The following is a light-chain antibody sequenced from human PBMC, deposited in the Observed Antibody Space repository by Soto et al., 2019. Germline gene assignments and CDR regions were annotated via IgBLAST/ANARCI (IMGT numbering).Light chain of an antibody. V-gene: IGKV1-5*03. J-gene: IGKJ1*01. CDR2: KAS. Sequence: DIQMTQSPSTLSASVGDRVTITCRASQSISSWLAWYQQKAGKAPKLLIYKASSLESGVPSRFSGRGSGTDFTLTISSLQPDDFATYYCQQYNSDLWTFGQGTKVEIK. CDR1: QSISSW. CDR3: QQYNSDLWT.